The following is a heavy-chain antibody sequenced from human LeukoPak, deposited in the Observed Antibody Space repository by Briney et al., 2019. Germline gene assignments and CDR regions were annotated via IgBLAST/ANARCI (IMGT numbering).Heavy chain of an antibody. CDR3: ARDLPLGYYYDSSGRKLDY. CDR1: GFTFSSYW. V-gene: IGHV3-7*03. D-gene: IGHD3-22*01. CDR2: IKQDGSGK. J-gene: IGHJ4*02. Sequence: GGSLRLSCAASGFTFSSYWMSWVRQAPGKGLEWVANIKQDGSGKYYVDSVKGRFTISRDNAKNSLYLQMNSLRAEDTAVYYCARDLPLGYYYDSSGRKLDYWGQGTLVTVSS.